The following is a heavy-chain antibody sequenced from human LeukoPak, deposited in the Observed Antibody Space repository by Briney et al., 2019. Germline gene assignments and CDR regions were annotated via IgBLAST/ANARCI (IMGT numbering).Heavy chain of an antibody. J-gene: IGHJ5*02. Sequence: GASVKASCKASGGTFSSYAISWVRQAHGQGLEWMGWINPNSGGTNYAQKFQGRVTMTRDTSISTAYMELSRLRSDDTAVYYCARDQVPAASWFDPWGQGTLVTVSS. CDR3: ARDQVPAASWFDP. D-gene: IGHD2-2*01. V-gene: IGHV1-2*02. CDR2: INPNSGGT. CDR1: GGTFSSYA.